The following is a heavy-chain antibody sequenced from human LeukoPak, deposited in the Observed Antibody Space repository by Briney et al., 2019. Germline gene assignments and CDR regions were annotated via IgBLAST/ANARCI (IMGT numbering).Heavy chain of an antibody. CDR3: AREFVGGQNWFAP. D-gene: IGHD2-15*01. J-gene: IGHJ5*02. CDR2: IYYSGST. Sequence: SQTLSLTCTVSGGSISSGGYYWSWIRQHPGKGLEWIGYIYYSGSTYYNPSLKSRVTISVDTSKNQFSLKLSSVTAADTAVYYCAREFVGGQNWFAPWGQGTLVTVSS. V-gene: IGHV4-31*03. CDR1: GGSISSGGYY.